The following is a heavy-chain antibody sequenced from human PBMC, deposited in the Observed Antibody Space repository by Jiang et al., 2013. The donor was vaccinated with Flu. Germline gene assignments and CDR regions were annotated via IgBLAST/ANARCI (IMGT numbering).Heavy chain of an antibody. Sequence: GKGLEWMGIIYPADSETRYSPSFQGQVIISADKSITTAYLQWSSLKASDTAMYYCARLYGAYVSAWGQGTLVTVSS. D-gene: IGHD4-17*01. V-gene: IGHV5-51*01. J-gene: IGHJ4*02. CDR2: IYPADSET. CDR3: ARLYGAYVSA.